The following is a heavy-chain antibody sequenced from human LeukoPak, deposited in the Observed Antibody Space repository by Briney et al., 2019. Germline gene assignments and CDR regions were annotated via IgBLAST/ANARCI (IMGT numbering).Heavy chain of an antibody. D-gene: IGHD3-10*01. CDR3: ARFLLLYINYYGPPHDDGMDV. CDR2: VKQDGSEK. Sequence: GGSLRLFCAASRFTFSSYWMSWVRQAPGKGLEWVANVKQDGSEKYYVDSVKGRFTISRDNAKNSLYLQMNSLRAEDTAVYYCARFLLLYINYYGPPHDDGMDVWGQGTTVTVSS. CDR1: RFTFSSYW. V-gene: IGHV3-7*01. J-gene: IGHJ6*02.